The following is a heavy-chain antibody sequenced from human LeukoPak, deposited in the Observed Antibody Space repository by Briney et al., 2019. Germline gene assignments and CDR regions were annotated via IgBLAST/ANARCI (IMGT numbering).Heavy chain of an antibody. CDR1: GFTFRNNY. J-gene: IGHJ4*02. CDR2: IFGDGGT. Sequence: GDSLRLSCAASGFTFRNNYMSWVRQAPGKGLEWVSVIFGDGGTSYADSVRGRFTNSRDNSKNTLYLQMNSLRAEDTAVYYCSIRIAASDFDYWGQGTLVTVSS. V-gene: IGHV3-53*01. D-gene: IGHD6-13*01. CDR3: SIRIAASDFDY.